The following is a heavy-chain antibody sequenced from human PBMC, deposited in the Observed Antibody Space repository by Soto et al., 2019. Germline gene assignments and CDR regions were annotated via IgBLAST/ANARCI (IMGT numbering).Heavy chain of an antibody. CDR2: IIPIFGTA. V-gene: IGHV1-69*13. J-gene: IGHJ6*02. Sequence: ASVKVSCKASGGTFSSYAISWVRQAPGQGLEWMGGIIPIFGTANYAQKFQGRVTITADESTSTAYMELSSLRSEDTAVYYCASRLTIYGDSNYYGMDVWGQGTTGTVSS. CDR3: ASRLTIYGDSNYYGMDV. D-gene: IGHD4-17*01. CDR1: GGTFSSYA.